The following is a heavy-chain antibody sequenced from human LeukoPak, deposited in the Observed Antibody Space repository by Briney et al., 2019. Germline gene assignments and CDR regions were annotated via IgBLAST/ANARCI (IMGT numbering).Heavy chain of an antibody. CDR3: AKRERVGTTIGH. CDR2: ISTTGGTT. D-gene: IGHD1-26*01. J-gene: IGHJ4*02. V-gene: IGHV3-23*01. CDR1: GFTFTSFA. Sequence: PGGSLRLSCAASGFTFTSFAMSWVRQAPGKGLERVSAISTTGGTTYYADSVKGRFTISRDNSKNTLYLQMSSLRAEDTAVYYCAKRERVGTTIGHWGQGTLVTVSS.